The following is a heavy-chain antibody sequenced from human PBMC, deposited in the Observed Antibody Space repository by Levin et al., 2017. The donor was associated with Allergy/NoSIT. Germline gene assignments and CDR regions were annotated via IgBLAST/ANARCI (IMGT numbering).Heavy chain of an antibody. V-gene: IGHV2-26*02. CDR3: VRKKENTSPYPAGEQWLARYWYFDL. CDR1: GFSLSNARVG. CDR2: IFSNDKK. Sequence: SGPTLVKPTETLTLTCTVSGFSLSNARVGVSWIRQPPGKALEWLAHIFSNDKKSYSTSLKSRLTISRDTSKSQVVLTMTNMDPVDTATYYCVRKKENTSPYPAGEQWLARYWYFDLWGRGTLVTVSS. J-gene: IGHJ2*01. D-gene: IGHD6-19*01.